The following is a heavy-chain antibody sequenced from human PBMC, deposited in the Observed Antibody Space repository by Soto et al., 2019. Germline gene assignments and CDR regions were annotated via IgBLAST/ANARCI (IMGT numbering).Heavy chain of an antibody. V-gene: IGHV4-39*01. Sequence: QLQLQESGPGLVKPSETLSLTCTLSGDSVTYTNFYWAWIRQPPGKGLEWIGSVYYSGTTYFSPPLQSRVTMSVDTSKNQFSLQLTSVTAADTAVYYGARRVSSGWQTSYFDNGGQGTLVTVSS. D-gene: IGHD6-19*01. CDR1: GDSVTYTNFY. CDR2: VYYSGTT. CDR3: ARRVSSGWQTSYFDN. J-gene: IGHJ4*02.